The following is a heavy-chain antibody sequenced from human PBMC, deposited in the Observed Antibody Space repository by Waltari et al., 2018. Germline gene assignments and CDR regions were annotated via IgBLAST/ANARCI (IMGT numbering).Heavy chain of an antibody. CDR1: GYTFTSYY. J-gene: IGHJ5*02. CDR2: INPSGGST. CDR3: ARDLSIVGARNWFDP. Sequence: QVQLVQSGAEVKKPGASVKVSCKASGYTFTSYYMHWVRQATGQGLEWMGIINPSGGSTSYAKKFQGRVTMTRDTSTSTVYMELSSLRSEDTAVYYCARDLSIVGARNWFDPWGQGTLVTVSS. V-gene: IGHV1-46*01. D-gene: IGHD1-26*01.